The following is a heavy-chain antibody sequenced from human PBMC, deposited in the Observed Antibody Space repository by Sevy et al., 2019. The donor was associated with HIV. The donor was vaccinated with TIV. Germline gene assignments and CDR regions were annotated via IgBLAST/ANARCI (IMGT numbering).Heavy chain of an antibody. V-gene: IGHV4-4*07. J-gene: IGHJ4*02. CDR2: INTSGST. D-gene: IGHD7-27*01. CDR3: ARSNWVTATNGFSKSYYFDY. CDR1: GDSFSSYF. Sequence: SETLSLTCTVSGDSFSSYFWAWIRQPAGKGLEWIGRINTSGSTNYYPYLKSRVTMSVDTSKSQFSLKVTSLTAADTAIYFCARSNWVTATNGFSKSYYFDYWGQRSLVTVSS.